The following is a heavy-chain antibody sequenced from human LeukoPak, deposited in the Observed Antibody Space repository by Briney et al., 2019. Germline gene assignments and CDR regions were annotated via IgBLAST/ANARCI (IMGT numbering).Heavy chain of an antibody. CDR3: TRDRAFTMIRGVITNWFDP. Sequence: GGSLRLSCAASGFTFSTYRMNWVRQPPGKGLEWVSYISSSSATIYYADSVKGRLTISRDNAKNSLYLQMNSLRAEDTAVYYCTRDRAFTMIRGVITNWFDPWGQGTQVTVSS. CDR1: GFTFSTYR. J-gene: IGHJ5*02. CDR2: ISSSSATI. V-gene: IGHV3-48*01. D-gene: IGHD3-10*01.